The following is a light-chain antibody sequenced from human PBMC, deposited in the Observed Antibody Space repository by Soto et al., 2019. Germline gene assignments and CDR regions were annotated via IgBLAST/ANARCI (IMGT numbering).Light chain of an antibody. V-gene: IGKV1-8*01. Sequence: AIRMTQSPSSLSASTGDRGTITCRASQGISSYLAWYQQKPGKAPKLLIYAESNLQSGVPSRFSGSGSGTDFSLTISCLKSEDFATYYWQQYYRYPRTFGQGTKVEIK. CDR1: QGISSY. CDR2: AES. J-gene: IGKJ1*01. CDR3: QQYYRYPRT.